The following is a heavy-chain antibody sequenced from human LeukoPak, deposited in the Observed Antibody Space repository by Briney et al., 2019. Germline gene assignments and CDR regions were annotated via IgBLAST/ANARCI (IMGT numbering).Heavy chain of an antibody. V-gene: IGHV3-11*01. CDR1: GFTFSDYY. J-gene: IGHJ2*01. CDR2: ISSSGSTI. D-gene: IGHD4-23*01. Sequence: GRSLRLSCAASGFTFSDYYMSWIRQAPGKGLEWVSYISSSGSTIYYADSVKGRFTISRDNAKNSLYLQMNSLRAEDTAVYYCARDLDPYGGNQGYFDLWGRGTLVTVSS. CDR3: ARDLDPYGGNQGYFDL.